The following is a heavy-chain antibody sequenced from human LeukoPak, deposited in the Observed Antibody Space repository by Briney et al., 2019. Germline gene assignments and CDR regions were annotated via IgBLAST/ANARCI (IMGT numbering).Heavy chain of an antibody. CDR1: GFTFRSYW. CDR2: INVDVSST. V-gene: IGHV3-74*01. J-gene: IGHJ4*02. D-gene: IGHD3-16*01. Sequence: GGSLRLSCAASGFTFRSYWMDWVPQAPGKGLVWCSRINVDVSSTTYADSVKGRFTISRDNARNTLYLQMNSLRAEDTVVYYCERGRYYLDYWGQGTLVTVTS. CDR3: ERGRYYLDY.